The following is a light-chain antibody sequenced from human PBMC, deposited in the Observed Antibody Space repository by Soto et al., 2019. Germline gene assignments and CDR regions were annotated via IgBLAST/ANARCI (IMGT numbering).Light chain of an antibody. J-gene: IGLJ3*02. Sequence: QSALTQSPSASGSPGQSVTISCTGTSSDVGNYKYVSWYQQHPGKAPKLMIYEVSKRPSGVSDRFSGSKSGNTAALTVSGLQVEDEADYYCSSYAGSNLGVFGGGTKLTVL. CDR2: EVS. V-gene: IGLV2-8*01. CDR3: SSYAGSNLGV. CDR1: SSDVGNYKY.